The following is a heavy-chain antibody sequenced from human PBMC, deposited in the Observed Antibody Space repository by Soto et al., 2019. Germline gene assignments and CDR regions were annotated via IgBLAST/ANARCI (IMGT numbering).Heavy chain of an antibody. V-gene: IGHV4-31*03. CDR2: IYYSGST. CDR1: GGSISSGGYY. CDR3: ARSFGDKTYYDFWSGYFHLPGKDV. D-gene: IGHD3-3*01. Sequence: SETLSLTCTVSGGSISSGGYYWSWIRQHPGKGLEWIGYIYYSGSTYYNPSLKSRVTISVDTSKNQFSLKLSSVTAADTAVYYCARSFGDKTYYDFWSGYFHLPGKDVWGQGTTVTVSS. J-gene: IGHJ6*02.